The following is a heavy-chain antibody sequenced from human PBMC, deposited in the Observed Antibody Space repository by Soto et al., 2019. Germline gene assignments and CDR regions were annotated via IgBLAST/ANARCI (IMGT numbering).Heavy chain of an antibody. CDR3: ARRRVVGGYKTFDY. CDR2: IIPIFGTA. V-gene: IGHV1-69*01. CDR1: GGTFSSYA. Sequence: QVQLVQSGAEVKKPGSSVKVSCKASGGTFSSYAISWVRQAPGQGLEWMGVIIPIFGTANYAQKFQGRVTITADESTSTAYMELSSLRSEDTAVYYCARRRVVGGYKTFDYWGQGTLVTVSS. D-gene: IGHD5-12*01. J-gene: IGHJ4*02.